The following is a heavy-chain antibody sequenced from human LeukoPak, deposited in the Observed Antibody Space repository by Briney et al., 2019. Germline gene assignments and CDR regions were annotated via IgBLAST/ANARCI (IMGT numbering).Heavy chain of an antibody. D-gene: IGHD3-10*01. CDR3: ARVQTPSGSGSYSFDY. Sequence: ETLCLTCTVSGGSISSYHWSWIWQPPGKGLECIGYIYYSGSTNYNPSLKSRVTISVDTSKNQFSLKLSSVTAADTAVYYCARVQTPSGSGSYSFDYWGQGTLASVSS. J-gene: IGHJ4*02. CDR1: GGSISSYH. CDR2: IYYSGST. V-gene: IGHV4-59*01.